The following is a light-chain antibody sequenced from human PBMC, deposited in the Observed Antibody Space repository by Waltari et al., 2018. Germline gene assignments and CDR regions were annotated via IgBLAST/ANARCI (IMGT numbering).Light chain of an antibody. V-gene: IGKV4-1*01. Sequence: IVLTQSPDSLAVSLGDRVTITCQSSQSVLASSDSKNFLAWYQQKPGQAPKLLIHWASTRESGVPDRFSGSGSGTDFALTISTLQGEDVAVYYCQQYYSTPPTFGQGTKVEIK. CDR2: WAS. J-gene: IGKJ1*01. CDR1: QSVLASSDSKNF. CDR3: QQYYSTPPT.